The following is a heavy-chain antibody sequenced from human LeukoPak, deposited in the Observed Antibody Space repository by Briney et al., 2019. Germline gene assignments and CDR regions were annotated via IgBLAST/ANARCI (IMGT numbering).Heavy chain of an antibody. CDR1: GFTFSSYA. CDR2: ISGGNGAT. CDR3: AKSYYYGSGSPSLVY. D-gene: IGHD3-10*01. Sequence: PGGSLRLSCAASGFTFSSYAMTWVRQAPGKGLEWVSGISGGNGATYYADSVKGRFTISTDNSKNTLYLQMNSLRVEDTAVYYCAKSYYYGSGSPSLVYWGQGTLVTVSS. J-gene: IGHJ4*02. V-gene: IGHV3-23*01.